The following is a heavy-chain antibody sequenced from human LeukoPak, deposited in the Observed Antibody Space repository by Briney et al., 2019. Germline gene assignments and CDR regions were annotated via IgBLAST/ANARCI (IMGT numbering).Heavy chain of an antibody. V-gene: IGHV3-33*01. CDR1: GFTLSSFG. Sequence: GGSLRLSCAASGFTLSSFGMHWVRQAPGKGLEWVGLIWFDGSNKYYADSVKGRFTISRDNSKNTLYLQMNSLRAEDTAVYYCARDRGTTSIDHWGQGTLVTVSS. J-gene: IGHJ4*02. D-gene: IGHD1-1*01. CDR3: ARDRGTTSIDH. CDR2: IWFDGSNK.